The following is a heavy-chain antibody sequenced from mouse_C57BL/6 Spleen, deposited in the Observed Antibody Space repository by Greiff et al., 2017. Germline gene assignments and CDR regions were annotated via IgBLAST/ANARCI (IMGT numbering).Heavy chain of an antibody. D-gene: IGHD1-1*01. V-gene: IGHV6-6*01. CDR2: IRNKANNHAT. CDR1: GFTFSDAW. Sequence: EVNVVESGGGLVQPGGSMKLSCAASGFTFSDAWMDWVRQSPEKGLEWVAEIRNKANNHATYYAESVKGRFTISRDDSKSSVYLQMNSLRAEDTGIYYCTRLRGGYYGSTWYFDVWGTGTTVTVSS. J-gene: IGHJ1*03. CDR3: TRLRGGYYGSTWYFDV.